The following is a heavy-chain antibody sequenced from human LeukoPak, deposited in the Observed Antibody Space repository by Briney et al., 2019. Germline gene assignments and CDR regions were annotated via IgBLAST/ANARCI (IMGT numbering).Heavy chain of an antibody. CDR2: ISGSGGST. J-gene: IGHJ4*02. Sequence: GGSLRLSCAASGFTFSSCSMSCVRQAPGEGLEWVSAISGSGGSTYYADSVKGRFTISRDTSKNTLYLQMNSVRAADTAVYYCAKKIEMGTISQFDYWGQGTLVTVSS. D-gene: IGHD5-24*01. V-gene: IGHV3-23*01. CDR3: AKKIEMGTISQFDY. CDR1: GFTFSSCS.